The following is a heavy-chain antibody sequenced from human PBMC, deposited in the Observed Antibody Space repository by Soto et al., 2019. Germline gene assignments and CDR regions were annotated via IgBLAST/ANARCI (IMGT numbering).Heavy chain of an antibody. D-gene: IGHD6-13*01. Sequence: SGPTLVNPTQTLTLTCTFSGFSLITGGVRVSWIRQPPGQALEWLARIDGNNEKYYTTSLKTRLTISKDNSKNQVVLTMTNMDPVDTGTYYCARTMPAAGTFDYWGQGALVTISS. J-gene: IGHJ4*02. CDR3: ARTMPAAGTFDY. CDR1: GFSLITGGVR. CDR2: IDGNNEK. V-gene: IGHV2-70*04.